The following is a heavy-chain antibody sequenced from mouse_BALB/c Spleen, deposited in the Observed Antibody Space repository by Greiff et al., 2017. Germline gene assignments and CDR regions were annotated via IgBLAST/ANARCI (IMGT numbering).Heavy chain of an antibody. J-gene: IGHJ4*01. Sequence: QVQLQQSGPQLVRPGASVKISCKASGYSFTSYWIHWVKQRPGQGLEWIGMIDPSDSETRLNQKFKDKATLTVDKSSSTAYMQLSSPTSEDSAVYYCARPVLYAMDYWGQGTSVTVSS. V-gene: IGHV1S127*01. CDR2: IDPSDSET. CDR3: ARPVLYAMDY. CDR1: GYSFTSYW.